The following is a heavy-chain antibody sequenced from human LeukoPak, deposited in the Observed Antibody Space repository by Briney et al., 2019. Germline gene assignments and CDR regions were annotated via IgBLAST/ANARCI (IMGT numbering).Heavy chain of an antibody. Sequence: ASVKVSCKASGYTFTGYYMHWVRQAPGQGLEWMGWINPNSGGTNYAQKFQGRVTMTRDTSISTAYMELSRLRSDDTAVYYCARVPGIAVAADYWGQGTLVTVSS. J-gene: IGHJ4*02. CDR1: GYTFTGYY. CDR3: ARVPGIAVAADY. V-gene: IGHV1-2*02. D-gene: IGHD6-19*01. CDR2: INPNSGGT.